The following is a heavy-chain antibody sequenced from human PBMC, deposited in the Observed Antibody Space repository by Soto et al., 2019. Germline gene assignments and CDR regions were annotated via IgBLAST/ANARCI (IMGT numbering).Heavy chain of an antibody. CDR2: ISYDGGSK. CDR1: GFMFSSFG. J-gene: IGHJ4*02. V-gene: IGHV3-30-3*01. Sequence: QLVESGGGVVQPGRSQRLSCAASGFMFSSFGMHWLRQAPGKGLEWVAVISYDGGSKYYADSVQGRFTISRDNSRNKLYLQINSLRAEDKAGYYCARDLEGLATADWWGQGTLLTVSS. D-gene: IGHD2-21*02. CDR3: ARDLEGLATADW.